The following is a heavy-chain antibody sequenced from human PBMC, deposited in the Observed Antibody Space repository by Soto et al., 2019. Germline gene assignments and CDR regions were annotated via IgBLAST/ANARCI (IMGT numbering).Heavy chain of an antibody. CDR2: ISGSGGST. CDR3: ANDRGRVYDWFDS. CDR1: GFTFSSYA. Sequence: EVQLLESGGGLVQPGGSLRLSCAASGFTFSSYAMSWVRQAPGKGLEWVSAISGSGGSTFYADSVKGRFTISRDTSKNTLFLQMNSLRAEDTAVYYCANDRGRVYDWFDSWGQGTLVTVSS. V-gene: IGHV3-23*01. J-gene: IGHJ5*01. D-gene: IGHD2-2*01.